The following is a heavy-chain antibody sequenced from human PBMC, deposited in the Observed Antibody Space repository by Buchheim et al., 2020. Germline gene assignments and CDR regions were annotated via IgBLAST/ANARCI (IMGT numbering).Heavy chain of an antibody. J-gene: IGHJ6*02. CDR1: GGSISSGGYS. V-gene: IGHV4-30-2*01. CDR3: ARVNGDFWSGYSPMDV. Sequence: QLQLQESGSGLVKPSQTLSLTCAVSGGSISSGGYSWSWIRQPPGKGLEWIGYIYHSGSTYYNPSLKSRVTISGDRSKNQFSLKLSSVTAADTAVYYCARVNGDFWSGYSPMDVWGQGTT. CDR2: IYHSGST. D-gene: IGHD3-3*01.